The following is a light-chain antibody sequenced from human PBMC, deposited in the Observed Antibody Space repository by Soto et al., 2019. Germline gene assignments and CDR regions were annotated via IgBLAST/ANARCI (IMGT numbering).Light chain of an antibody. V-gene: IGKV3D-15*01. CDR1: QSVNSN. J-gene: IGKJ5*01. Sequence: EIVMTQSRSGLSVWPLERATLSCRASQSVNSNYLAWYQQKPGQAPRLLIYGISKRATDIPDRFSGSGSGTEFTLTISSLQPEDFATYYCQQHGQWPITFGQGTRLEIK. CDR2: GIS. CDR3: QQHGQWPIT.